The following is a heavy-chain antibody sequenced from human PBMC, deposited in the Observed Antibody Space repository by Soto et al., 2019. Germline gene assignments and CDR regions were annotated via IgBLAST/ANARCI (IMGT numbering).Heavy chain of an antibody. D-gene: IGHD4-17*01. V-gene: IGHV3-21*01. CDR3: ARATGAYGDYVYFDY. CDR2: ISSSSSYI. J-gene: IGHJ4*02. CDR1: GFTFSSYS. Sequence: GGSLRLSCAASGFTFSSYSMNWVRQAPGKGLEWVSSISSSSSYIYYADSVKGRFTISRDNAKNSLYLQMNSLRAEDTAVYYCARATGAYGDYVYFDYWGQGTLVTVSS.